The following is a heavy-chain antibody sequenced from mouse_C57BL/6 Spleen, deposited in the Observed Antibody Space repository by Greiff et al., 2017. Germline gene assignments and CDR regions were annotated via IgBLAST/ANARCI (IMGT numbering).Heavy chain of an antibody. J-gene: IGHJ3*01. CDR1: GFNIKDDY. Sequence: EVQLQQSGAELVRPGASVKLSCTASGFNIKDDYMHWVKQRPEQGLAWIGWIDPDNGDPEYASKFKGKATITADTSSNTAYLQLSSLTSEDTAVYFCTTHSNYSAWFAYWGQGTLVTVSA. CDR3: TTHSNYSAWFAY. CDR2: IDPDNGDP. D-gene: IGHD2-5*01. V-gene: IGHV14-4*01.